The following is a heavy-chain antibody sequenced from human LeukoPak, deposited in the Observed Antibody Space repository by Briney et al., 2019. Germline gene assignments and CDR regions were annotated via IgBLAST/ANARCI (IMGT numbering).Heavy chain of an antibody. CDR2: ISDSGGST. CDR1: GFTFSSYA. V-gene: IGHV3-23*01. Sequence: GGSLRLSCAASGFTFSSYAVSWVRQAPGKGLEWVSTISDSGGSTYYADSVKGRFTNFRDNSKNTLYLQMNSLRAEDTAVYYCAPSAFDYWGQGTLVTVSS. J-gene: IGHJ4*02. CDR3: APSAFDY.